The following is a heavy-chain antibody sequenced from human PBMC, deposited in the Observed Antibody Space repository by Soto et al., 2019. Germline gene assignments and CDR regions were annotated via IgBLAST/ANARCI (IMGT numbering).Heavy chain of an antibody. Sequence: SVKGYCKASGGTFSSYAIIWVRQETGQGLEWMGGIIPIFGTANYSQKFQGRVTITADESTSTAYMELSSLRSEDTAVYYCARETDPPPTNWFDPWGQGTLVTVSS. CDR2: IIPIFGTA. CDR3: ARETDPPPTNWFDP. V-gene: IGHV1-69*13. CDR1: GGTFSSYA. J-gene: IGHJ5*02.